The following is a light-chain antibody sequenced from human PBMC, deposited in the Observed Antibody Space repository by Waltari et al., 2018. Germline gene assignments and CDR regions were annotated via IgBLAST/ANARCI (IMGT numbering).Light chain of an antibody. CDR1: NSNIGSNT. J-gene: IGLJ3*02. Sequence: QSVLTQPPSASGTPGQGVTISCSGSNSNIGSNTVSWYQQFPGTAPQLLIHTDTQRPAGLPDRFSGSKSCTSASLAISGLQSEDEAHYFCAAWDDSLSGRVFGGGTKVTVI. CDR2: TDT. V-gene: IGLV1-44*01. CDR3: AAWDDSLSGRV.